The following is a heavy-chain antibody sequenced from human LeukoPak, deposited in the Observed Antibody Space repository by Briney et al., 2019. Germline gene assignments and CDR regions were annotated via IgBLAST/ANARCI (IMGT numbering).Heavy chain of an antibody. D-gene: IGHD3-10*01. V-gene: IGHV3-74*01. Sequence: TGGSLRLSCAASGFTLSSYWMHGVRQVPGKGLVWVSRINSDGSTSYADSVKGRFTISRDNPENTLYLQMNSLRAEDTAVYYCARDRFYGSGNYFDPWGQGTLVTVSS. CDR1: GFTLSSYW. J-gene: IGHJ5*02. CDR2: INSDGST. CDR3: ARDRFYGSGNYFDP.